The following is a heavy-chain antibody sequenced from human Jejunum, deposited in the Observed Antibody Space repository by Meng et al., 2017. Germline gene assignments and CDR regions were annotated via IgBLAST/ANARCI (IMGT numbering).Heavy chain of an antibody. D-gene: IGHD1-26*01. Sequence: QVQLQESGSGLLKPSGTLSLTCADSGGSISTSDWWSWVRQPPGKGLEWIGEIHHSGSTNYNPSLKSRVTISVDKSKNQFSLKLNSVTAADTAVYYCAREWSGSYRNFDYWGQGTLVTVSS. V-gene: IGHV4-4*02. CDR3: AREWSGSYRNFDY. CDR2: IHHSGST. CDR1: GGSISTSDW. J-gene: IGHJ4*02.